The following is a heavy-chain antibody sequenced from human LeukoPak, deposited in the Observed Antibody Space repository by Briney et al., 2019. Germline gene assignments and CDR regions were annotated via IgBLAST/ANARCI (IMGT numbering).Heavy chain of an antibody. D-gene: IGHD6-6*01. V-gene: IGHV3-21*01. Sequence: GGSLRLSCAASGFTFSSYSMNWVRQAPGKGLEWVSSISSSSSYIYYADSVKGRFTISRDNAKNSLYLQMNSLRAEDTAVYYCARDATSIAVGDAFDIWGQGTMVTVSS. CDR2: ISSSSSYI. CDR1: GFTFSSYS. J-gene: IGHJ3*02. CDR3: ARDATSIAVGDAFDI.